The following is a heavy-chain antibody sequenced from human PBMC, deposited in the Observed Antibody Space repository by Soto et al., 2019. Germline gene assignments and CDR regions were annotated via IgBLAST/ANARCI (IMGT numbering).Heavy chain of an antibody. D-gene: IGHD2-15*01. CDR2: ISGSGGST. CDR3: AKYHLPTVRGLWFDY. CDR1: GFTFSSYA. V-gene: IGHV3-23*01. Sequence: PGGSLRLSCAASGFTFSSYAMSWVRQAPGKGLEWVSAISGSGGSTYYADSVKGRFTISRDNSKNTLYLQMNSLRAEDTAVYYCAKYHLPTVRGLWFDYWGQGTLVTVSS. J-gene: IGHJ4*02.